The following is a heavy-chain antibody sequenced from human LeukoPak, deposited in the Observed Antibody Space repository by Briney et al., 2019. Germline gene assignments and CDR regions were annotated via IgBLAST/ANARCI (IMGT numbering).Heavy chain of an antibody. CDR1: GFTVSSNY. D-gene: IGHD1-1*01. J-gene: IGHJ4*02. CDR3: ARSPGDGTYFDY. CDR2: IYSGGGT. V-gene: IGHV3-53*01. Sequence: GGSLRLSCAASGFTVSSNYMSWVRQAPGKGLERVSVIYSGGGTYYADSVKGRFTISRDNSKNTLYLQMNSLRAEDTAVYYCARSPGDGTYFDYWGQGTLVTVSS.